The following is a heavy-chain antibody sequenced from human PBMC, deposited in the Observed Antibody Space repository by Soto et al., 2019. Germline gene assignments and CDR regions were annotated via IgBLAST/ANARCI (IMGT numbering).Heavy chain of an antibody. D-gene: IGHD2-2*01. J-gene: IGHJ5*02. CDR2: TYYRSKWYN. CDR3: ASDYCSSTSCYEDNWFDP. Sequence: SQTLSLTFAISGDSVSSNSSAWNCISQCPSRGLEWLGRTYYRSKWYNDYAVSVKSRITINPDTSKNQFSLQLNSVTPEDTAVYYCASDYCSSTSCYEDNWFDPWGQGTLVTVSS. CDR1: GDSVSSNSSA. V-gene: IGHV6-1*01.